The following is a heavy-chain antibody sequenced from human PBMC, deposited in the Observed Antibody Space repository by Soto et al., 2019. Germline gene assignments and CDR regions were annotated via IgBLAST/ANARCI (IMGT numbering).Heavy chain of an antibody. CDR3: ARAIGMATYYYYGMDV. CDR2: IFYSGNT. Sequence: SETLSLTCTVSGVSISRGVYYWSWIRQHPGEGLEWIGYIFYSGNTYYSPSLKSRVTISLDTSKNQFSLKLSSVTAADTAVYYCARAIGMATYYYYGMDVWGQGTTVTVSS. V-gene: IGHV4-31*03. CDR1: GVSISRGVYY. D-gene: IGHD5-12*01. J-gene: IGHJ6*02.